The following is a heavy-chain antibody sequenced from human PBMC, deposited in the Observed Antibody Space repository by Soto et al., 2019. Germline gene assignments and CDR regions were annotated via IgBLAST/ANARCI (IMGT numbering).Heavy chain of an antibody. Sequence: PGGSLRLSCAASGFTFSNYAMNWVRQAPGMGLEWVSAVSGSGDSTYYTDSVKGRFTISRDNSKNTLYLQMDGLRAEDTVTYYCAKQSLGYCSSTSCYARFYSDYWGQGTLVTVSS. V-gene: IGHV3-23*01. D-gene: IGHD2-2*01. J-gene: IGHJ4*02. CDR3: AKQSLGYCSSTSCYARFYSDY. CDR1: GFTFSNYA. CDR2: VSGSGDST.